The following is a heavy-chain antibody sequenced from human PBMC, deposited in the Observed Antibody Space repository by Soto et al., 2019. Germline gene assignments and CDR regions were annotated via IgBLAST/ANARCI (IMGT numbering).Heavy chain of an antibody. CDR3: ASPLYGDNVDY. Sequence: QVQLVQSGAEVKKPGASVKVSCKASGYTFTSYDINWVRQATGQGLEWMGWMNPNSGNTGYAQKFQGRVTMTRNTSRRPPYMEPSSLRSEDTAVYYCASPLYGDNVDYWGQGTLVTVSS. V-gene: IGHV1-8*01. CDR1: GYTFTSYD. CDR2: MNPNSGNT. D-gene: IGHD4-17*01. J-gene: IGHJ4*02.